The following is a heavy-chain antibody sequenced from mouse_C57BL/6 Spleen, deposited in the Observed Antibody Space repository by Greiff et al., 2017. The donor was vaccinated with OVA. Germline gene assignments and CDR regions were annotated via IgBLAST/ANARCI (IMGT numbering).Heavy chain of an antibody. CDR3: ARRYYYGSSYGYYAMDY. Sequence: EVQRVESGGGLVKPGGSLKLSCAASGFTFSDYGMHWVRQAPEKGLEWVAYISSGSSTIYYADTVKGRFTISRDNAKNTLFLQMTSLRSEDTAMYYCARRYYYGSSYGYYAMDYWGQGTSVTVSS. J-gene: IGHJ4*01. CDR2: ISSGSSTI. D-gene: IGHD1-1*01. CDR1: GFTFSDYG. V-gene: IGHV5-17*01.